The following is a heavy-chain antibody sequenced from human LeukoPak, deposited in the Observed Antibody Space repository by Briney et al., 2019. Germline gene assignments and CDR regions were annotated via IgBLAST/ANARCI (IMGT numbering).Heavy chain of an antibody. J-gene: IGHJ5*02. CDR1: GFTFTSHW. V-gene: IGHV3-74*01. CDR3: VRDRPHNWFDP. D-gene: IGHD6-6*01. CDR2: IDNDGSDT. Sequence: GGSLRLSCAASGFTFTSHWMPWVRQAPGKGLVWVSRIDNDGSDTTYPDSVRGRFTISRDNAKNTLYLQMDSLRAEDTAVYYCVRDRPHNWFDPWGQGTLVTVSS.